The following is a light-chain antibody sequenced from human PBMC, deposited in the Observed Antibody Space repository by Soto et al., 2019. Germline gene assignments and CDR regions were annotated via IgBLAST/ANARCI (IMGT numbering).Light chain of an antibody. V-gene: IGKV3-20*01. CDR2: GAS. J-gene: IGKJ4*02. CDR3: QQYASEPLT. Sequence: EIVLTQSPGTLSLSPGERATLSCRASQSVSSNYLDWYQQKPGQAPRLLIYGASSRATGIPDRFSGSGSGKDFTLTISRLEPEDFAVYYCQQYASEPLTFGGGTKVEIK. CDR1: QSVSSNY.